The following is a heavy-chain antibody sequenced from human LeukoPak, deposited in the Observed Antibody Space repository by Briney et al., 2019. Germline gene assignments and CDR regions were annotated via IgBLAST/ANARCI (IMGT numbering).Heavy chain of an antibody. Sequence: GGSLRLSCAASGFTFSSYAMHWVRQAPGKGLEWVARYDGSNKYCADSVKGRFTVSRDNSKNTLYLQMNSLRAEDTAVYYCAKDKNEYGDYSYVDVWGKGTTVTVSS. CDR2: YDGSNK. D-gene: IGHD4-17*01. J-gene: IGHJ6*03. CDR3: AKDKNEYGDYSYVDV. V-gene: IGHV3-30*02. CDR1: GFTFSSYA.